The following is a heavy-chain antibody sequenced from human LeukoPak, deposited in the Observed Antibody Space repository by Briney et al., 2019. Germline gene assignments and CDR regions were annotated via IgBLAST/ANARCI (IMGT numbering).Heavy chain of an antibody. J-gene: IGHJ4*02. CDR1: GFTFSSYA. CDR2: ISYDGSNK. Sequence: GGSLRLSCAASGFTFSSYAMHWVRQAPGKGLEWVAVISYDGSNKYYADSVKGRFTISRDNSKNTLYLQMNSLRAEDTAVYYCAREERTYYWGQGTLVTVSS. D-gene: IGHD1-26*01. V-gene: IGHV3-30*01. CDR3: AREERTYY.